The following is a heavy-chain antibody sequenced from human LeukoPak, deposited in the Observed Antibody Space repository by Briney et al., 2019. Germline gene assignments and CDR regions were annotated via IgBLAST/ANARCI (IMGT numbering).Heavy chain of an antibody. D-gene: IGHD1-26*01. J-gene: IGHJ4*02. Sequence: GGSLRLSCAASGFTFSSYAMHWVRQAPGKGLEWVSSISSSSSYIYYADSVKGRFTISRDNAKNSLYLQMNSLRAEDTAVYYCASAGIVGATGNDYWGQGTLVTVSS. CDR2: ISSSSSYI. CDR1: GFTFSSYA. CDR3: ASAGIVGATGNDY. V-gene: IGHV3-21*01.